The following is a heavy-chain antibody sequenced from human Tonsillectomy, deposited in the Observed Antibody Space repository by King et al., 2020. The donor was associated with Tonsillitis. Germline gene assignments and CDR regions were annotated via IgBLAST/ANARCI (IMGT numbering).Heavy chain of an antibody. V-gene: IGHV1-8*01. CDR3: ARAFCGGDCWLTY. CDR1: GYTFTTYD. J-gene: IGHJ4*02. Sequence: VQLVQSGAEVKKPGASVKVSCKASGYTFTTYDIYWVRQATGQGLEWLGWMNPNSGDTGYAQKFQGRVTMTRNTSISTAYMELSSLRSEDTAVYYCARAFCGGDCWLTYWGQGTLVTVSS. D-gene: IGHD2-21*01. CDR2: MNPNSGDT.